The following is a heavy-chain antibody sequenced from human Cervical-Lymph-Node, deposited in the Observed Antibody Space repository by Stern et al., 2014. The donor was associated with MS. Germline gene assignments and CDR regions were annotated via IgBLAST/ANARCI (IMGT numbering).Heavy chain of an antibody. Sequence: QVQLQESGPGLVKPSQTLSLTCTVSGGSISSGNYYWSWIRQHPGKGLEWIGSIYHRGSTYYNPPLKSRVTTSIDTSKNQFSLKLSSVTAADTAVYYCARGSREVLLPRFYFDYWGQGTLVTVSS. J-gene: IGHJ4*02. CDR2: IYHRGST. V-gene: IGHV4-31*03. CDR1: GGSISSGNYY. D-gene: IGHD3-3*01. CDR3: ARGSREVLLPRFYFDY.